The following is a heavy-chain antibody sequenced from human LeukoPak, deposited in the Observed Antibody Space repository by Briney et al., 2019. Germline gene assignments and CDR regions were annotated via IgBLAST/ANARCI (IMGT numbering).Heavy chain of an antibody. CDR1: GFTFNNYA. Sequence: PGGSLRLSCAASGFTFNNYAMSWVRQAPGKGLEWVSNIASSAGTTYYADSVKGRFAISRDNSKNTVYLQMNSLRAEDTAVYYCATITGTMEWGQGTLVTVSS. CDR3: ATITGTME. J-gene: IGHJ4*02. CDR2: IASSAGTT. D-gene: IGHD1-7*01. V-gene: IGHV3-23*01.